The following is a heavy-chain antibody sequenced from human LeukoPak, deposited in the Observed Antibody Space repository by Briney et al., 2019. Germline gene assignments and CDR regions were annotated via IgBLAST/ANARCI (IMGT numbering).Heavy chain of an antibody. V-gene: IGHV4-59*12. D-gene: IGHD2-2*01. CDR1: GGFIRSYY. CDR3: ARDTDCSSTSCFPYYYYYMDV. Sequence: SETLSLTCTVSGGFIRSYYWSWIRQPPGKGLEWIGYIYYSGSTNYNPSLKSRVTISVDTSKNQFSLKLSSVTAADTAVYYCARDTDCSSTSCFPYYYYYMDVWGKGTTVTVSS. CDR2: IYYSGST. J-gene: IGHJ6*03.